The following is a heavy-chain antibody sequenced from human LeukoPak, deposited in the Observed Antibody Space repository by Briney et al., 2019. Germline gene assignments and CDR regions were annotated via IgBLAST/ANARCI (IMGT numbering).Heavy chain of an antibody. CDR3: ARDQYSYAHAAH. Sequence: GGSLRLSCAASGFTVSSNYMSWVRQAPGKGLEWVSVVYSGGTTYYADSVKGRFTISRDNSKNTLHLQMNSLRAEDTAVYYCARDQYSYAHAAHWGQGTLVTVSS. CDR1: GFTVSSNY. CDR2: VYSGGTT. V-gene: IGHV3-66*01. J-gene: IGHJ4*02. D-gene: IGHD5-18*01.